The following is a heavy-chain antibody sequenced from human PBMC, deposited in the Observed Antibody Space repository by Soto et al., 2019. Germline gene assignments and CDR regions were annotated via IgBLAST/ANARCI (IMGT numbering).Heavy chain of an antibody. CDR3: ARRWGTYFDY. CDR2: IYYSGST. D-gene: IGHD7-27*01. CDR1: GGSISSYY. Sequence: QVQLQESGPGLVKPSETLSLTCTVSGGSISSYYWSWIRQPPGKGLEWIGYIYYSGSTNYNPSLKSRVTISVDTSKNQFSLKMSSVTAADTAVYYSARRWGTYFDYWGQGTLVTVSS. J-gene: IGHJ4*02. V-gene: IGHV4-59*01.